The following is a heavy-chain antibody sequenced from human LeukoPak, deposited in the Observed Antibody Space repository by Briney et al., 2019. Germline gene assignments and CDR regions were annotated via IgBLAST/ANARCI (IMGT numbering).Heavy chain of an antibody. V-gene: IGHV4-39*07. CDR2: IYYSGST. CDR3: ARLSYSSGWYGDYFDY. Sequence: SETLSLTCTVSGVSISSSSYYWGWIRQPPGKGLEWIGSIYYSGSTYYNPSLKSRVTISVDTSKNQFSLKLSSVTAADTAVYYCARLSYSSGWYGDYFDYWGQGTLVTVSS. CDR1: GVSISSSSYY. J-gene: IGHJ4*02. D-gene: IGHD6-19*01.